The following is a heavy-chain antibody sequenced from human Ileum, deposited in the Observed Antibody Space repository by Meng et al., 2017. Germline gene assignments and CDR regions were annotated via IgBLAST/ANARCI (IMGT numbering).Heavy chain of an antibody. Sequence: QVQRLESGPGLVKPSWTLSLTCAVSSGSITSDTYWSWVRLPPGKGLEWIGQISHSGSTFYNPSLKSRVTMSVDKSKSQFSLMLTSVTAADTAVYYCARHGGYYQGFWGQGTLVTVSS. J-gene: IGHJ4*02. D-gene: IGHD4-23*01. V-gene: IGHV4-4*02. CDR3: ARHGGYYQGF. CDR1: SGSITSDTY. CDR2: ISHSGST.